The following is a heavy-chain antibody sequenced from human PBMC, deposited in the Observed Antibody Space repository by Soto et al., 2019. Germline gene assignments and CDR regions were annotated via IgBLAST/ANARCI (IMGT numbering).Heavy chain of an antibody. J-gene: IGHJ6*02. V-gene: IGHV1-3*02. CDR3: ARLSYSDALDV. CDR2: SNGGNGFT. D-gene: IGHD4-17*01. CDR1: GYTFRSHG. Sequence: QVQLVQSGAEVRTPGASVKISCKASGYTFRSHGVQWVRQAPGQRLEWVGWSNGGNGFTKYSQEFQDRVTITRDTAASTTYMELHSLTSDDTAVYYCARLSYSDALDVWGQGTTVTVSS.